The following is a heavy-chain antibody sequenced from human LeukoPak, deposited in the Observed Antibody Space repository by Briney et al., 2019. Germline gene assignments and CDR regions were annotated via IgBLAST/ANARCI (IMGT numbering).Heavy chain of an antibody. CDR3: AKDRCLTTTCYVDY. J-gene: IGHJ4*02. CDR1: GFTFSSCA. Sequence: GGSLRLSCAASGFTFSSCAMSWVRQAPGKGLEWVSAISGSGGNTYYADSVRGRFTISRDNSKNTLYLQMSSLRADDTAVYYCAKDRCLTTTCYVDYWGQGTLVTVSS. CDR2: ISGSGGNT. D-gene: IGHD2-2*01. V-gene: IGHV3-23*01.